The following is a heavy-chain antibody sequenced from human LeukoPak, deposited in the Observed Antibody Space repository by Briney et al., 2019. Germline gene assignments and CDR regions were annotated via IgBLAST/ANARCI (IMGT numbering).Heavy chain of an antibody. CDR3: ARERGGGYSSSWYSLYYYYMDV. D-gene: IGHD6-13*01. CDR1: GFTFSSFG. J-gene: IGHJ6*03. CDR2: ISSSGSPK. V-gene: IGHV3-48*04. Sequence: GGSLRLSCAASGFTFSSFGMHWVRQAPGKGLELVSYISSSGSPKYYADSVEGRFTISRDNAKNSLYLQMNSLRAEDTAVYYCARERGGGYSSSWYSLYYYYMDVWGKGTTVTVSS.